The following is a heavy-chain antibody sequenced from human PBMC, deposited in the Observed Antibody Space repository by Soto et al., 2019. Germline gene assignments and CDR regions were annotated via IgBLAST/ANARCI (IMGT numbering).Heavy chain of an antibody. V-gene: IGHV5-10-1*01. CDR2: IEPSGSYT. J-gene: IGHJ4*02. D-gene: IGHD2-15*01. CDR1: IYSLKSYL. Sequence: LGDSLEIACTGSIYSLKSYLVSLLRQMPGKGREWMGRIEPSGSYTNYSPSFQGHVTISADKAISTAYQQWSGLKASDIAMYYCARLKGSMVAYWGKGTLVTVSS. CDR3: ARLKGSMVAY.